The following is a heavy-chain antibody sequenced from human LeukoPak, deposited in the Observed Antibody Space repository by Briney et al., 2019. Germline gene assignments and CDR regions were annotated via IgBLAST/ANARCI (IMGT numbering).Heavy chain of an antibody. CDR1: GGTFSSYA. CDR3: AKNFWSDKYYYYYMDV. Sequence: ASVKVSCKASGGTFSSYAISWVRQAPGQGLEWMGGIIPIFGTANYAQKFQGRVTITTDESTSTAYMELSSLRAEDTAVYYCAKNFWSDKYYYYYMDVWGKGTTVTVSS. J-gene: IGHJ6*03. CDR2: IIPIFGTA. V-gene: IGHV1-69*05. D-gene: IGHD3-3*01.